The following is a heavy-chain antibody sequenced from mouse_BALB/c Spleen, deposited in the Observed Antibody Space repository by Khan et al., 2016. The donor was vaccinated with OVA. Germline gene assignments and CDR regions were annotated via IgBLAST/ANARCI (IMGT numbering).Heavy chain of an antibody. J-gene: IGHJ3*01. Sequence: EVQLLESGGGLVKPGGSLKLSCAASGFNFSDYYMYWVRQTPEKRLEWVATISDGGNYTYYMDSVKGRFTISRDDAKHNLYLQRSSLKSEDTAMYYCSRGHYGNPFAYWGQGTLVTVSA. CDR3: SRGHYGNPFAY. CDR2: ISDGGNYT. D-gene: IGHD2-1*01. CDR1: GFNFSDYY. V-gene: IGHV5-4*02.